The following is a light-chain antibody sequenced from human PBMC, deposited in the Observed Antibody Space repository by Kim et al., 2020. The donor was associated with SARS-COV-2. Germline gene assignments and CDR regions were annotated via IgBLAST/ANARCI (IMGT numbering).Light chain of an antibody. CDR1: RSVSSN. CDR3: QQYNNWPPLT. V-gene: IGKV3-15*01. J-gene: IGKJ4*01. CDR2: DTS. Sequence: VSPGETSTLSCRASRSVSSNLAWYHQKPGQAPRLLIYDTSTRATDVPARFSGSGSGTEFTLTISSLQSEDFGIYYCQQYNNWPPLTFGGGTKLEI.